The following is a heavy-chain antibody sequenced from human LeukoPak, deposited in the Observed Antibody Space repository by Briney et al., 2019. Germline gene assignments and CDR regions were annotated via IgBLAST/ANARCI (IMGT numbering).Heavy chain of an antibody. Sequence: SQTLSLTCTVSGGSISSSSYYWDWFRQPPGKGLEWIGNIYYSGSTYYNPSLKSRVTISVDTSKNQFSLKLSSVTAADTAVYYCATMPGGIAAAVDYWGQGTLVTVSS. CDR2: IYYSGST. V-gene: IGHV4-39*07. CDR1: GGSISSSSYY. J-gene: IGHJ4*02. D-gene: IGHD6-13*01. CDR3: ATMPGGIAAAVDY.